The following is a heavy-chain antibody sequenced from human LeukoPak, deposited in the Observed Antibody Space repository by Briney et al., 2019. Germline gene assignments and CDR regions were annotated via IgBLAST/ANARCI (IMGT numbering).Heavy chain of an antibody. D-gene: IGHD3-22*01. CDR1: GYTFTSYD. CDR2: MNPNSGNT. Sequence: ASVKVSCKASGYTFTSYDINWVRQATGQGLEWMGWMNPNSGNTGYAQRFQGRVTMTRNTSVSTAYMELSSLRSEDTAVYYCARGSDYYDSSGYSPYFDYWGQGTLVTVSS. CDR3: ARGSDYYDSSGYSPYFDY. V-gene: IGHV1-8*01. J-gene: IGHJ4*02.